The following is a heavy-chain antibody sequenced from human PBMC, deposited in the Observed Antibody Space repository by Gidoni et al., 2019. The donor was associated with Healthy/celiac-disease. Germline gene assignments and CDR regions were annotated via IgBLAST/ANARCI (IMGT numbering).Heavy chain of an antibody. CDR2: ISSSSSTI. J-gene: IGHJ5*02. CDR1: GFTLSSYS. D-gene: IGHD5-12*01. CDR3: ARDTGEMATRGFDP. Sequence: EVQLVESVGGLVQPGGSLRLSCAASGFTLSSYSMNWVRQAPGKGLEWVAYISSSSSTIYYADSVKGRFTISRDNAKNSLYLQMSSLRDEDTAVYYCARDTGEMATRGFDPWGQGTLVTVSS. V-gene: IGHV3-48*02.